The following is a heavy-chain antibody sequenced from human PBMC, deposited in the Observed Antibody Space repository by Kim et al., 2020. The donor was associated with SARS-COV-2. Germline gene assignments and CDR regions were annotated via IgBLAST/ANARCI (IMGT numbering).Heavy chain of an antibody. J-gene: IGHJ4*02. CDR3: ATGDGNQFDY. D-gene: IGHD1-1*01. CDR1: GFTFITYS. Sequence: GGSLRLSCAASGFTFITYSMSWVRQAPGRGLEWVSTISDDAGRTYYADSVKGRFTISRDNSKSTLYLQMNSLRADDTALYYCATGDGNQFDYWGQGTLVTVSS. V-gene: IGHV3-23*01. CDR2: ISDDAGRT.